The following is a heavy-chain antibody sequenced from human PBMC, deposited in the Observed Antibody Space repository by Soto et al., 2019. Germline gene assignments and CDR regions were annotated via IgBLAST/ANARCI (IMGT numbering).Heavy chain of an antibody. Sequence: GGSLRLSWAASGFTFSSCWMHWVRQAPGKGLVWVSRINSDGSSTSYADSVKGRFTISRDNAKNTLYLQMNSLRAEDTAVYYCAREAQEPPRRYYHNYTDVWGKATTVTVS. V-gene: IGHV3-74*01. CDR3: AREAQEPPRRYYHNYTDV. CDR1: GFTFSSCW. CDR2: INSDGSST. D-gene: IGHD1-1*01. J-gene: IGHJ6*03.